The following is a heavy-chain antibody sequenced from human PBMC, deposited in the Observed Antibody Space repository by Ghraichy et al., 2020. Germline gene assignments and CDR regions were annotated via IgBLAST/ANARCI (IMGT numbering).Heavy chain of an antibody. V-gene: IGHV4-39*01. Sequence: SETLSLTCIVSGGAISSSSYYWGWIRQSPGKGLEWIGSTSYSGSASYKSSLKSRVTISVDASKNQFSVNLTSVTAADTAVYYCARHRAGHAYSSLDNWGQGILVTVSS. CDR2: TSYSGSA. CDR3: ARHRAGHAYSSLDN. J-gene: IGHJ4*02. D-gene: IGHD2-21*01. CDR1: GGAISSSSYY.